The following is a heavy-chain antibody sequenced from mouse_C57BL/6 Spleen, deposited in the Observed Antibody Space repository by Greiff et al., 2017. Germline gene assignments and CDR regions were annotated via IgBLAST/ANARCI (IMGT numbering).Heavy chain of an antibody. D-gene: IGHD1-1*01. CDR3: ARNTPDYYGSSQGAMDY. CDR1: GFSLTSFA. Sequence: VKLMESGPGLLAPSQSLSITCTVSGFSLTSFAISWVRQPPGKGLEWLGVIWTGGGTNNNSALNSRLSISKDNSKSQVFLKMNNLQTDDTARYYCARNTPDYYGSSQGAMDYWGQGTSVTVSS. J-gene: IGHJ4*01. CDR2: IWTGGGT. V-gene: IGHV2-9-1*01.